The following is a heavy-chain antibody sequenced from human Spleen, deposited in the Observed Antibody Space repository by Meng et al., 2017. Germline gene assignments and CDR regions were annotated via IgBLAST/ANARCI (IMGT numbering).Heavy chain of an antibody. V-gene: IGHV4-34*01. CDR2: INHSGST. CDR3: ARGPTTMAHDFDY. J-gene: IGHJ4*02. Sequence: PKCGVALLVPSETLSLTCFVSGGSLRDYYWCWIRQPPGKGLEWIGEINHSGSTNYNPSLESRATISVDTSQNNLSLKLSSVTAADSAVYYCARGPTTMAHDFDYWGQGTLVTVS. CDR1: GGSLRDYY. D-gene: IGHD4-11*01.